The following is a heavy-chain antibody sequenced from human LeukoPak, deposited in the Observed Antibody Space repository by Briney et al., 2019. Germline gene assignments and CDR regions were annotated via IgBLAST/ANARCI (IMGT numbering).Heavy chain of an antibody. D-gene: IGHD4-17*01. Sequence: GGSLRLSCTASRFTFSSYAMSWVRQAPGKGLEWVSSITASGGSTYYADSVKGRFTISRDNSKDTLYLQMNSLRAEDTAVYYCAKRRSTVTTVDSWGQGTLVTVS. J-gene: IGHJ4*02. V-gene: IGHV3-23*01. CDR2: ITASGGST. CDR3: AKRRSTVTTVDS. CDR1: RFTFSSYA.